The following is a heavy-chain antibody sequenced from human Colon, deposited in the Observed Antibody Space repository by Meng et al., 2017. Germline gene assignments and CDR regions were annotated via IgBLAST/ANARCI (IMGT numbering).Heavy chain of an antibody. J-gene: IGHJ4*02. V-gene: IGHV4-61*01. CDR3: ARGASDYDFDY. CDR2: IYYSGST. Sequence: QVQLHESGPGLVKPSQNLSLTRTVSGGSLSSDTYYWTWIRQDPGKGLEWIGYIYYSGSTNYNPSLKSRVTISVDTSKNQFSLKLSSVTAADTAVYYCARGASDYDFDYWGQGTLVTVSS. D-gene: IGHD3-22*01. CDR1: GGSLSSDTYY.